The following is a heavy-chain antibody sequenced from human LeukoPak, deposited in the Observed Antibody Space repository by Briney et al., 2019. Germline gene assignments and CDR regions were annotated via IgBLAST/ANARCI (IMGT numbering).Heavy chain of an antibody. J-gene: IGHJ5*02. CDR1: GGSISSGGYS. CDR2: IYHSGST. V-gene: IGHV4-30-2*01. CDR3: ARGARGYSYVKFDP. D-gene: IGHD5-18*01. Sequence: SETLSLTCAVSGGSISSGGYSWSWIRQPPGKGLEWIGYIYHSGSTYYNPSLKSRVTISVDTSKNQFSLKLSSVTAADTAVYYCARGARGYSYVKFDPWGQGTLVTVSS.